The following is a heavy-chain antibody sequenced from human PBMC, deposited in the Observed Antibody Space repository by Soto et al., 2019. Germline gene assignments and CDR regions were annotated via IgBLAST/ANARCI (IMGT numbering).Heavy chain of an antibody. CDR1: GGSISTSY. D-gene: IGHD3-3*01. CDR2: VYYIGST. J-gene: IGHJ4*02. Sequence: QVQLQESGPGLVKPSETLSLTCTVSGGSISTSYWSWLRQPPGKGLEWLGYVYYIGSTKYNPSLKNRVTISVDTSQNQFSLKLESVSAADTALYYCARDGSGHDFWDGPWYFDSWGQGTLVTVSS. V-gene: IGHV4-59*01. CDR3: ARDGSGHDFWDGPWYFDS.